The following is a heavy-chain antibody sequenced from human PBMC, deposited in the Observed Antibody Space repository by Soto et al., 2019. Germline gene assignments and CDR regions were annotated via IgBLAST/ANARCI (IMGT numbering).Heavy chain of an antibody. CDR1: GFTFSSYA. CDR3: AKPHGSGSYYWVRYFDY. J-gene: IGHJ4*02. Sequence: EVQLLESGGGLVQPGGSLRLSCAASGFTFSSYAMSWVRQAPGKGLEWVSAISGSGGSTYYADSVKGRFTISRDNSKNTLYLQMNSLRAEDTAVYYCAKPHGSGSYYWVRYFDYWGQGTLVTVSS. D-gene: IGHD3-10*01. V-gene: IGHV3-23*01. CDR2: ISGSGGST.